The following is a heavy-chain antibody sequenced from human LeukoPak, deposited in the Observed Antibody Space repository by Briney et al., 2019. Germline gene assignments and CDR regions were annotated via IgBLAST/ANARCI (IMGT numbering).Heavy chain of an antibody. Sequence: GGSLRLSCAASGFTFSSYWMHWVRQAPGKGLVWVSRINSDGSSTSYADSVKGRFTISRDNAKNTQYLQINRLRAEDTAVYYCARGVYGGDFDYRGQGTLVTVSS. V-gene: IGHV3-74*01. D-gene: IGHD5/OR15-5a*01. CDR3: ARGVYGGDFDY. CDR2: INSDGSST. J-gene: IGHJ4*02. CDR1: GFTFSSYW.